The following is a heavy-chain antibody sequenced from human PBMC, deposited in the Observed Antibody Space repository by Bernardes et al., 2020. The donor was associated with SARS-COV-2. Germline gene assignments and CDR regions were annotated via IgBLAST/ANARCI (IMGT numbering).Heavy chain of an antibody. Sequence: ASVKVSCKVSGYTLSDLSMHWVRQAPGQGLEWMGSFVPEDGEAIYAQKFLGRVTMTADTSTYTSYMELSSLRSDDTAVYYCTTSLSLIVVVYAFDIWGQGTTVIVSS. CDR1: GYTLSDLS. D-gene: IGHD3-22*01. J-gene: IGHJ3*02. V-gene: IGHV1-24*01. CDR3: TTSLSLIVVVYAFDI. CDR2: FVPEDGEA.